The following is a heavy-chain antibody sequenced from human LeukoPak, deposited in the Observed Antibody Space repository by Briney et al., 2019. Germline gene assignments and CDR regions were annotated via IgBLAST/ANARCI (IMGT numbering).Heavy chain of an antibody. CDR1: GDSMNSHY. Sequence: SETLSLTCTVSGDSMNSHYWSWIRQPPGKGLEWVGYISYIGSTNYNPSLKSRVTISVDTSKNQFSLKLSSVTAADTAVYYCARAGGGCSRTSCPIPYYGLDVWGQGTTVTVSS. CDR2: ISYIGST. D-gene: IGHD2-2*01. J-gene: IGHJ6*02. CDR3: ARAGGGCSRTSCPIPYYGLDV. V-gene: IGHV4-59*11.